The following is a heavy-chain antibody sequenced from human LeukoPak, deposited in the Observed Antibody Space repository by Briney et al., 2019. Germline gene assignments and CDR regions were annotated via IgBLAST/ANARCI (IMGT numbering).Heavy chain of an antibody. Sequence: ASVKVSCKASGGTFSSYAISWVRQAPGQGLEWMGGIIPIFGTANYAQKVQGRVTITTDESTSTAYMELSRLRSEDTAVYYCARNPIAAAGRWFDPWGQGTLVTVSS. D-gene: IGHD6-13*01. V-gene: IGHV1-69*05. J-gene: IGHJ5*02. CDR3: ARNPIAAAGRWFDP. CDR1: GGTFSSYA. CDR2: IIPIFGTA.